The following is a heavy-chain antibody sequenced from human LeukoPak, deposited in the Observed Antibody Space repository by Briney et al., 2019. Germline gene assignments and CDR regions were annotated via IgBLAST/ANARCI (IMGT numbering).Heavy chain of an antibody. J-gene: IGHJ4*02. V-gene: IGHV1-24*01. Sequence: ASVKVSSKVSGYTLTELSMHWVRQAPGKGLEWMGGFDPEDGETIYAQKFQGRVTMTEDTSTDTAYMELSSLRSEDTAVYYCATGPYYYDSSGYYYELGYWGQGTLVTVSS. D-gene: IGHD3-22*01. CDR3: ATGPYYYDSSGYYYELGY. CDR2: FDPEDGET. CDR1: GYTLTELS.